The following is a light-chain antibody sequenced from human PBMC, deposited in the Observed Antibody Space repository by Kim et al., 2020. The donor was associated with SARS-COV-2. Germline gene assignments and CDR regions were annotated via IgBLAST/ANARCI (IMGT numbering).Light chain of an antibody. CDR3: AAWDDSLNGVV. CDR1: SSNIGSNP. Sequence: QSVLTQPPSASGTPGQRVTISCSGSSSNIGSNPVNWYQQFPGTAPKLLIYTNNQWPSGVPDRFSGSKSGTSASLAISALQSEDEADYYCAAWDDSLNGVVFGGGTKLTVL. J-gene: IGLJ2*01. V-gene: IGLV1-44*01. CDR2: TNN.